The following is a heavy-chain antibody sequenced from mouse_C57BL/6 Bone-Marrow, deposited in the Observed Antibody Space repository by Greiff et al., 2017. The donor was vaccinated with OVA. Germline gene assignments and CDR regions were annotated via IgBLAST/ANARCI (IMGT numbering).Heavy chain of an antibody. CDR2: INPNNGGT. V-gene: IGHV1-22*01. CDR3: ARGGYYYGSSYGYFDV. Sequence: EVQLQQSGTELVKPGASVKMSCKASGYTFTDYNMHWVKQSHGKSLEWIGYINPNNGGTSYNQKFKGKATLTVNKSSSTAYMELRSLTSEDSAVYYCARGGYYYGSSYGYFDVWGTGTTVTVSS. J-gene: IGHJ1*03. D-gene: IGHD1-1*01. CDR1: GYTFTDYN.